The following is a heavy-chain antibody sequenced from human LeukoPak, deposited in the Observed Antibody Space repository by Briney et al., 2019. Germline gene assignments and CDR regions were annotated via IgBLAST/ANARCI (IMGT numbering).Heavy chain of an antibody. V-gene: IGHV3-53*01. J-gene: IGHJ3*02. D-gene: IGHD1-26*01. CDR2: IYSGGST. CDR1: GFTVSSNY. CDR3: ARGGSYLSAFDI. Sequence: GGSLRLSYAASGFTVSSNYMSWVRQAPGMGLEWVSIIYSGGSTFYADSVKGRFTISRDNSKNTLYLQMNSLRAEDTAVYYCARGGSYLSAFDIWGQGTMVTVSS.